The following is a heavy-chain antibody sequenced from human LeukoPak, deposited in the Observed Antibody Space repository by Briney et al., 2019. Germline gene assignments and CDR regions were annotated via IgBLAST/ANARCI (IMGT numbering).Heavy chain of an antibody. CDR1: GGSFSGYY. J-gene: IGHJ6*03. D-gene: IGHD2-8*02. V-gene: IGHV4-34*01. CDR3: ARESALVAEYYYYMDV. CDR2: INHSGST. Sequence: SETLSLTCAVYGGSFSGYYWSWIRQPPGRGLEWIGEINHSGSTNYNPSLKSRVTISVDTSKNQFSLKLSSVTAADTAVYYCARESALVAEYYYYMDVWGKGTTVTVSS.